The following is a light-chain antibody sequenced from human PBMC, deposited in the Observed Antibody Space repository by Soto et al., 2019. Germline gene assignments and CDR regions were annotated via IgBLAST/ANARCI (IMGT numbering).Light chain of an antibody. CDR3: QQTYTTPEIT. Sequence: DIPMTQSPSTLSASVGDRVTITCRASQSISSWLAWYQQKPGKAPKLLIYDASSLESGVPSRFSGSGSGTDFTLTISSLQPEDFAIYYCQQTYTTPEITFGQGTRLDIK. V-gene: IGKV1-5*01. CDR2: DAS. CDR1: QSISSW. J-gene: IGKJ5*01.